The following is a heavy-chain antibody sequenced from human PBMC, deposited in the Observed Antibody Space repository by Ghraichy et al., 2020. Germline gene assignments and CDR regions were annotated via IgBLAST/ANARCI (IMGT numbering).Heavy chain of an antibody. CDR1: SYSINSDYY. CDR3: ARVKATVNQYNYYYYYMDI. J-gene: IGHJ6*03. V-gene: IGHV4-38-2*01. Sequence: SETLSLTCGVSSYSINSDYYWGWIRQPPGKGLEWIGNLHHGGSTYYNPSLKSRVTMSVDTSKNQFSLNLRSVTAADTAVYYCARVKATVNQYNYYYYYMDIWGKGTTVTVSS. CDR2: LHHGGST. D-gene: IGHD4-17*01.